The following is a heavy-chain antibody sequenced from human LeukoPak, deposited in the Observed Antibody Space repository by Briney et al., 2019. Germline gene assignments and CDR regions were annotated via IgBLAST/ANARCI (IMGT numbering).Heavy chain of an antibody. Sequence: PSETLSLTCTVSGGSISSSSYYWGWVRQPPGKGLEWIGSIYYSGSTYYNPSLKSRVTISVDTSKNQFSLKLSSVTAADTAVYYCARGSYRQLVDSNWFDPWGQGTLVTVSS. CDR1: GGSISSSSYY. CDR3: ARGSYRQLVDSNWFDP. V-gene: IGHV4-39*01. J-gene: IGHJ5*02. CDR2: IYYSGST. D-gene: IGHD6-13*01.